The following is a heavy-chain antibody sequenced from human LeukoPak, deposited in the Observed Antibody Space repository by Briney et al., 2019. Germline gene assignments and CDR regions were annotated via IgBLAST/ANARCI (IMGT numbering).Heavy chain of an antibody. CDR3: AKRGDWYGPDY. D-gene: IGHD3-9*01. V-gene: IGHV3-23*01. Sequence: GGSLRLSCAAPGFTFRHYAMSWVRQAPGKGLEWVSLISGGGDSAYYVDSVKGRFTISRDNSKNTLYLQMNSLRAEDTAVYYCAKRGDWYGPDYWGQGTLVTVSS. CDR1: GFTFRHYA. CDR2: ISGGGDSA. J-gene: IGHJ4*02.